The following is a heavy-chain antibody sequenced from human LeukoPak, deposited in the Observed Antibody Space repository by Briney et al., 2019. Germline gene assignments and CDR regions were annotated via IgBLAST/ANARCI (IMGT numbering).Heavy chain of an antibody. V-gene: IGHV3-33*06. D-gene: IGHD1-26*01. CDR2: MWTDRSDK. CDR1: GFIFRNFA. CDR3: AKGARWELPLDY. Sequence: PGRSLRLSCAASGFIFRNFAMQWVRQAPGKGLEWVGVMWTDRSDKYYADSVKGRFTISRDNSRNALYLQMNSLRADDTAVYYCAKGARWELPLDYWGQGTLVTVSS. J-gene: IGHJ4*02.